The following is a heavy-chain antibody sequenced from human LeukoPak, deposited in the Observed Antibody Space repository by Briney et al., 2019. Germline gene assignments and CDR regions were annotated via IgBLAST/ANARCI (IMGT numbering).Heavy chain of an antibody. CDR1: GYTFTGYY. D-gene: IGHD1-26*01. J-gene: IGHJ4*02. CDR2: INPESGGT. CDR3: ARLPVIVGAWSPIDY. V-gene: IGHV1-2*02. Sequence: ASVKVSCKASGYTFTGYYMRWVRQAPGQGLEWMGWINPESGGTNYAQKFQGRVTMTRDTSISTAYMELTSLRSDDTAVYYCARLPVIVGAWSPIDYWGQGTRVTVSS.